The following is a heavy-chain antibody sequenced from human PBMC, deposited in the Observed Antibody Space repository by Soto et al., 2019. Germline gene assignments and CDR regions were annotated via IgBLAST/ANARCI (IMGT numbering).Heavy chain of an antibody. Sequence: QVQLQESGPGLVKPSQTLSLTCTVSGDSISSGDYYWSWIRQPPGKGLEWIGYIYYSGSTYYNPPLQSRLTISVDTSKNQYSRKLSSVTAADTAVYYCARGRSGYSGGSRKGFDPWGQGTLVTVSS. J-gene: IGHJ5*02. CDR3: ARGRSGYSGGSRKGFDP. V-gene: IGHV4-30-4*01. CDR1: GDSISSGDYY. D-gene: IGHD2-15*01. CDR2: IYYSGST.